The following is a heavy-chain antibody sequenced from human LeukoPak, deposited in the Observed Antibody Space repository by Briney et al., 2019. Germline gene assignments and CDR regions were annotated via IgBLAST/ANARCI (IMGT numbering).Heavy chain of an antibody. CDR3: AKDSEDDFGDYLDY. CDR2: ISGSGGRT. J-gene: IGHJ4*02. D-gene: IGHD4-17*01. Sequence: GGSLRLSCAASGFTFSSYGMSWVRQAPGEGLEWVSAISGSGGRTYYADSVKGRFTISRDNSKNTLSLQMNSLRAEDTAVYYCAKDSEDDFGDYLDYWGQGTLVTVSS. V-gene: IGHV3-23*01. CDR1: GFTFSSYG.